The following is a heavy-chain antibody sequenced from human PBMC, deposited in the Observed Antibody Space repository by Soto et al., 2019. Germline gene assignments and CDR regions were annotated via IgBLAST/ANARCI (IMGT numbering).Heavy chain of an antibody. Sequence: EVQLAESGGGMVQPGGYRRVSCVASGFTFSSYDMHWVRQAPGKGLEYVSSISSNGGTTYYGDSVKGRFTISRDNSKNTLYLQMGSLRAEDMAVYYCVRRVSGNYDYWGQGTLVTVSS. J-gene: IGHJ4*02. CDR3: VRRVSGNYDY. CDR2: ISSNGGTT. CDR1: GFTFSSYD. D-gene: IGHD1-7*01. V-gene: IGHV3-64*07.